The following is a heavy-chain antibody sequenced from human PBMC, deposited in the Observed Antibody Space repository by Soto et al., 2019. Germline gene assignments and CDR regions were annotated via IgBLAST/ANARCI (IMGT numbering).Heavy chain of an antibody. J-gene: IGHJ4*02. Sequence: PGGSLRLSCAASGFTFSSYSMNWVRQAPGKGLEWVSSISSSSSYIYYADSVKGRFTISRDNAKNSLYLQMNSLRAEDTAVYYCARGSQYDSSGYIPLDYWGQGTLVTVSS. CDR3: ARGSQYDSSGYIPLDY. V-gene: IGHV3-21*01. CDR2: ISSSSSYI. CDR1: GFTFSSYS. D-gene: IGHD3-22*01.